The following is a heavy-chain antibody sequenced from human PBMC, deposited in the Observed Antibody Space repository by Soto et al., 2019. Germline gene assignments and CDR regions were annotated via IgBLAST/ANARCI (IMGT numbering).Heavy chain of an antibody. Sequence: SETLSLTCAVHGGSFSGYYWSWIRQPPGKGLEWIGEINHSGSTNYNPSLKSRVTISVDTSKNQFSLKLSSVTAADTAVYYCAREWSGSYGYIDYWGQGTLVTVSS. J-gene: IGHJ4*02. CDR2: INHSGST. V-gene: IGHV4-34*01. CDR3: AREWSGSYGYIDY. CDR1: GGSFSGYY. D-gene: IGHD5-18*01.